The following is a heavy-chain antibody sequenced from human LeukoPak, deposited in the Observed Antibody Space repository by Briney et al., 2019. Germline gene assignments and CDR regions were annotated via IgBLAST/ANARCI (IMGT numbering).Heavy chain of an antibody. D-gene: IGHD3-10*01. J-gene: IGHJ6*03. Sequence: GASVKVSCKASGGTFSSYAISWVRQAPGQGLEWMGRIIPIFGTANYAQQFQGRVTITTDESTSTAYMELSSLRSEDTAVYYCARGRITMVRGSHYYYMEVWGKGTTVTVSS. V-gene: IGHV1-69*05. CDR2: IIPIFGTA. CDR1: GGTFSSYA. CDR3: ARGRITMVRGSHYYYMEV.